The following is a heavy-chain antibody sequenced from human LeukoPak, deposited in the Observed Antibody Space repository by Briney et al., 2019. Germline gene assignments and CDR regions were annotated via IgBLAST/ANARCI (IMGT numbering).Heavy chain of an antibody. J-gene: IGHJ4*02. CDR2: ISGSGNGT. CDR1: GFTFRTYA. CDR3: TRRRWTRPGDY. D-gene: IGHD5-24*01. V-gene: IGHV3-23*01. Sequence: GGSLRLSCTASGFTFRTYAMNWVRQAPGKGLEWLSGISGSGNGTYIISRDNSKNMVYLQMNSLKTEDTAVYYCTRRRWTRPGDYWGQGTLVTVSS.